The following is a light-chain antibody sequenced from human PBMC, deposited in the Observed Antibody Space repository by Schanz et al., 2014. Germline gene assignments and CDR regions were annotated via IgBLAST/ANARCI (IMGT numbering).Light chain of an antibody. CDR3: SSYAGSNTLL. CDR2: DVS. J-gene: IGLJ2*01. CDR1: SSDVGGYNY. Sequence: QSALTQPASVSGSPGQSITISCTGTSSDVGGYNYVSWYQHHPGKAPKLMIYDVSNRPSGVSDRFSGSKSGNTASLTVSGLQTEDEADYFCSSYAGSNTLLFAGGTKLTVL. V-gene: IGLV2-14*03.